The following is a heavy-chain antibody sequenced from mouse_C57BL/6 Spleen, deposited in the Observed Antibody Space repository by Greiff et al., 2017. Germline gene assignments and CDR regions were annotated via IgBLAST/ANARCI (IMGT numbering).Heavy chain of an antibody. CDR1: GYTFTDYY. J-gene: IGHJ2*01. D-gene: IGHD1-1*01. V-gene: IGHV1-26*01. CDR2: INPNNGGT. CDR3: ARERGGRYFDY. Sequence: VQLQQSGPELVKPGASVKISCKASGYTFTDYYMNWVKQSHGQSLEWIGDINPNNGGTSYNQKFKGKATLTVDKSSSTAYMELRSLTSEDSAVYYCARERGGRYFDYWGQGTTLTVSS.